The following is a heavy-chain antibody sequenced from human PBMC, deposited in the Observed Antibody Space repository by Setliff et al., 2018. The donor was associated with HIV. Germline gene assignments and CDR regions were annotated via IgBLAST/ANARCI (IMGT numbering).Heavy chain of an antibody. CDR2: ITWNGGRT. Sequence: SLRLSCAASGFTFSTYWMHWVRRAPGKGLVWVSLITWNGGRTSYADSVKGRFTISRDNSKNSLFLQMNSLRAEDTAVYYCARVRKGLYYYYGMDVWGQGTTVTVSS. CDR3: ARVRKGLYYYYGMDV. J-gene: IGHJ6*02. CDR1: GFTFSTYW. V-gene: IGHV3-74*01.